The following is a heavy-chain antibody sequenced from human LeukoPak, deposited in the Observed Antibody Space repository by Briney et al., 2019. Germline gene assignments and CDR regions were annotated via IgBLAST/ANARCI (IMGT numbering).Heavy chain of an antibody. Sequence: ASVKVSCKASGYTFTSDYIHWVRQAPGQGLEWLGIINPSGGKTTYGQNFQGRVTMTRDTSTSTVYMELSSLRSEDTAVYYCARGSRFLDYWGQGTLVTVSS. CDR1: GYTFTSDY. CDR3: ARGSRFLDY. D-gene: IGHD3-3*01. V-gene: IGHV1-46*01. J-gene: IGHJ4*02. CDR2: INPSGGKT.